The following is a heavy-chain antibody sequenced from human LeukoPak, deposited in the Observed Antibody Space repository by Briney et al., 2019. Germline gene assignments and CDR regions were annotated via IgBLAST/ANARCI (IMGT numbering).Heavy chain of an antibody. CDR2: INPSGDRT. D-gene: IGHD2-8*01. CDR3: VREKVMAGKTFDF. V-gene: IGHV1-46*01. J-gene: IGHJ4*02. Sequence: GASVKVSCKTSGYTFPIHYMHWVRQAPGQGLEWMGAINPSGDRTNYAQNFQGRVTMTRDTSTSTLYMELSGLRSEDTAVYYCVREKVMAGKTFDFWGQGTLITVSS. CDR1: GYTFPIHY.